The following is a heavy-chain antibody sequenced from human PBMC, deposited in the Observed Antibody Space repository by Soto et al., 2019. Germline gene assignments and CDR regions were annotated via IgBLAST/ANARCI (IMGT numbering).Heavy chain of an antibody. CDR2: ISGSGGST. CDR1: GFTFSSYA. Sequence: PGGSLRLSCAASGFTFSSYAMSWVRQAPGKGLEWVSAISGSGGSTSYADSVKGRVTISRDTAKNTLYLQMNSLRAEDTAVYYCAREIVTTGEYYFDSWGLGTLVTVSS. J-gene: IGHJ4*02. D-gene: IGHD1-1*01. CDR3: AREIVTTGEYYFDS. V-gene: IGHV3-23*01.